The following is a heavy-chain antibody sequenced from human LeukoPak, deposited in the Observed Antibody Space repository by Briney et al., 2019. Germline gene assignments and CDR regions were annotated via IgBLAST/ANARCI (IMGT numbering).Heavy chain of an antibody. CDR3: ARGYGYYFES. CDR2: IYSSGST. Sequence: SETLSLTCTVSGGSISSYYWNWIRQPPGKGLEWIGYIYSSGSTNYNPSLKSRVTISVDTSRNQFSLKLSSVTTADTVVYYCARGYGYYFESWGQGTLVTVSS. J-gene: IGHJ4*02. CDR1: GGSISSYY. D-gene: IGHD5-18*01. V-gene: IGHV4-59*01.